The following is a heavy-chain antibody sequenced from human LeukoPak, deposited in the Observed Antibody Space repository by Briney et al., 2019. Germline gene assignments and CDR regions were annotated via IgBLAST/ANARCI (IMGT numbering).Heavy chain of an antibody. Sequence: GGSLRLSCAASGFTFSDYYMSWVRQAPGKGLEWLSQISYSGNTINYLDSVRGRFTISRDNSKKTLYLQMNSLRAEDTAVYYCAKDRHAPGRYCSTTTCFPFDLWGQGTLVTVSS. V-gene: IGHV3-11*01. CDR1: GFTFSDYY. CDR2: ISYSGNTI. CDR3: AKDRHAPGRYCSTTTCFPFDL. D-gene: IGHD2-2*01. J-gene: IGHJ5*02.